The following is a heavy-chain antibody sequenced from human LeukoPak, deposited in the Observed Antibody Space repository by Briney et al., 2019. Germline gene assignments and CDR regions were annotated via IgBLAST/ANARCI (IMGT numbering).Heavy chain of an antibody. D-gene: IGHD5-12*01. CDR3: AKLGRGPESAFDI. Sequence: PGGSLRLSCAASGFTFSSYAMSWVRQAPGKGLEWVSAISGSGGSTYYADSVNGRFTISRDNSKNTLYLQMNSLRAEDTAVYYCAKLGRGPESAFDIWGQGTMVTVSS. CDR2: ISGSGGST. J-gene: IGHJ3*02. CDR1: GFTFSSYA. V-gene: IGHV3-23*01.